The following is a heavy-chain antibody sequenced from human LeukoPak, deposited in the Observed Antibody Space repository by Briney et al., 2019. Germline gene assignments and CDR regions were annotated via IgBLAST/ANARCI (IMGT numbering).Heavy chain of an antibody. Sequence: SETLSLTCAVSGGSISTYYWSWIWQPPGKGLEWIGYVYYSGTTNYNPSLKSRVTISVDTSENQFSLKLSSVTVADTAVYFCARTRPKYSSSWYADYFDYWGQGTLVTVSS. J-gene: IGHJ4*02. CDR2: VYYSGTT. D-gene: IGHD6-13*01. CDR3: ARTRPKYSSSWYADYFDY. V-gene: IGHV4-59*01. CDR1: GGSISTYY.